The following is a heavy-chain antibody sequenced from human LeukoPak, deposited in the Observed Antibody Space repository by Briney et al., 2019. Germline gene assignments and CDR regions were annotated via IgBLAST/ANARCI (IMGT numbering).Heavy chain of an antibody. D-gene: IGHD3-10*02. CDR2: ISSSGSTI. CDR1: GFTFSSYR. V-gene: IGHV3-48*04. J-gene: IGHJ6*04. Sequence: PGGSLRLSCAASGFTFSSYRMNWVRQAPGKGLEWVSYISSSGSTIYYADSVKGRFTISRGNAKNSLYLQMNSLRAEDTAVYYCAELGITMIGGVWGKGTTVTISS. CDR3: AELGITMIGGV.